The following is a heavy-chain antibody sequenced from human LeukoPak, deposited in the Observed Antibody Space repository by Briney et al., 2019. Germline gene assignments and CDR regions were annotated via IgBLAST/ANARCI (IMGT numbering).Heavy chain of an antibody. V-gene: IGHV3-23*01. D-gene: IGHD3-3*01. CDR1: GFTFSSYA. CDR2: ISGSGGST. CDR3: AKFDYDFWRTGYY. Sequence: GGSLRLSCAASGFTFSSYAMSWVRQAPGKGLEWVSAISGSGGSTYYADSVKGRFTISRDNSKNTLYLQTNSLRAEDTAVYYCAKFDYDFWRTGYYWGQGTLVTVSS. J-gene: IGHJ4*02.